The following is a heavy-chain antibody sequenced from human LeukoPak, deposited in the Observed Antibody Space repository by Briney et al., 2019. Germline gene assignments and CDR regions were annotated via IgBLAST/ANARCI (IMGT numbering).Heavy chain of an antibody. D-gene: IGHD3-22*01. Sequence: GGSLRLSCAASGFTFSSYWMSWVRQAPGKGLEWGSSISSSSSYIYYADSVKGRFTISRDNSKNTVYLQMNSLRAEDPAVYYCARDRHDYDISGDRSYFFDYWGQGTLVIVSS. CDR3: ARDRHDYDISGDRSYFFDY. J-gene: IGHJ4*02. V-gene: IGHV3-21*04. CDR2: ISSSSSYI. CDR1: GFTFSSYW.